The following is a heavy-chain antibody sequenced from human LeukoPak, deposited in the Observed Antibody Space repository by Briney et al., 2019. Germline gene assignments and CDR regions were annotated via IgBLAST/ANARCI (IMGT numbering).Heavy chain of an antibody. CDR1: GFTFSSYA. D-gene: IGHD3-3*01. CDR3: VKGREYYDFWSGLEYGMDV. V-gene: IGHV3-64D*06. J-gene: IGHJ6*02. Sequence: GGSLRLSCSASGFTFSSYAMHWVRQAPGKGLEYVSAISSNGGSTYYADSVKGRFTISRDNSKNTLYLQMSSLRAEDTAMYYCVKGREYYDFWSGLEYGMDVWGQGTTVTVSS. CDR2: ISSNGGST.